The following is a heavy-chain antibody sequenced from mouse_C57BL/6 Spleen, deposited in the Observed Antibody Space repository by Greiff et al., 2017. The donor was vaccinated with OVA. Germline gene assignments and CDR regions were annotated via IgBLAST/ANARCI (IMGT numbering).Heavy chain of an antibody. Sequence: VQLQQSGAELVKPGASVKISCKASGYAFSSYWMNWVKQRPGKGLEWIGQIYPGDGDTNYNGKFKGKATLTADTSSSTAYMQLSSLTSEYSAVYFCARSTGRGYAMDYWGQGTSVTVSS. CDR2: IYPGDGDT. CDR3: ARSTGRGYAMDY. CDR1: GYAFSSYW. D-gene: IGHD3-3*01. V-gene: IGHV1-80*01. J-gene: IGHJ4*01.